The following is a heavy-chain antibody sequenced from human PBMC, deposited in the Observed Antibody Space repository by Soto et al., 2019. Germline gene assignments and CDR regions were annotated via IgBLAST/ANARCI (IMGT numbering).Heavy chain of an antibody. CDR3: ARVQYSSGWCFDY. CDR1: GFTFSSYS. D-gene: IGHD6-19*01. CDR2: ISSSSSYI. Sequence: GGSLRLSCAASGFTFSSYSMNWVRQAPGKGLEWVSSISSSSSYIYYADSVKGRFTISRDNAKNSLYLQMNSLRAGDAAVYYCARVQYSSGWCFDYWGQGTLVTVSS. V-gene: IGHV3-21*01. J-gene: IGHJ4*02.